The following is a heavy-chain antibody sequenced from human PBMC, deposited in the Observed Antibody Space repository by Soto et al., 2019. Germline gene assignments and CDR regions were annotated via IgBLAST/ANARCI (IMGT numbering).Heavy chain of an antibody. J-gene: IGHJ4*02. Sequence: ASVKVSCKASGYTFTSYGISWVRQAPGQGLEWMGWISAYNGNTNYAQKLQGRVTMTTDTSTSTAYMELRSLRSDDTAVYYCATVAGTPWEYYFDYWGQGTLVTVSS. CDR2: ISAYNGNT. D-gene: IGHD6-19*01. CDR3: ATVAGTPWEYYFDY. V-gene: IGHV1-18*01. CDR1: GYTFTSYG.